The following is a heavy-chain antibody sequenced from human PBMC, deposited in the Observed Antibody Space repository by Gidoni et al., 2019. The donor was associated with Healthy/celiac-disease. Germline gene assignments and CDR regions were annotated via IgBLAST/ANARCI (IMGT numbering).Heavy chain of an antibody. CDR1: VCSISSYY. Sequence: QVQLQESGPGLVKPSETLSLTCTVSVCSISSYYWSWIRQPPGKGLEWIGYIYYSGSTNYNPSLKSRVTISVDTSKNQFSLKLSSVTAADTAVYYCATDTAMVKGAFDIWGQGTMVTVSS. CDR3: ATDTAMVKGAFDI. V-gene: IGHV4-59*01. J-gene: IGHJ3*02. D-gene: IGHD5-18*01. CDR2: IYYSGST.